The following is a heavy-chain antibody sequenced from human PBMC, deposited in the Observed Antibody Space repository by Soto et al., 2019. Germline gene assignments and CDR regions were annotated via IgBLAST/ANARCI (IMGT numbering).Heavy chain of an antibody. Sequence: QVQLQESGPGLVKPSETLSLTCTVSGGSISSFYWSWIRQPPGKGLEWIGYIYYSGSTKYNPSLKSRVTIPVDTSKNQFSLKLSSVTAADTAVYYCARHWSSSLDNYYSYQVDVWGKGTTVTVSS. J-gene: IGHJ6*03. CDR1: GGSISSFY. D-gene: IGHD6-6*01. CDR3: ARHWSSSLDNYYSYQVDV. CDR2: IYYSGST. V-gene: IGHV4-59*08.